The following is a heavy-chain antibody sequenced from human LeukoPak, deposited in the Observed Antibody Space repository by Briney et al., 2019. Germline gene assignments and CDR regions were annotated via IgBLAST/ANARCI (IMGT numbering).Heavy chain of an antibody. CDR2: IDPSDSYT. CDR3: ARHLAVVAAEFDY. J-gene: IGHJ4*02. CDR1: GYSFTSYW. V-gene: IGHV5-10-1*01. Sequence: GESLKISCKGSGYSFTSYWISWVRQMPGKGLEWMGRIDPSDSYTNYSPSFQGHVTISADKSISTTYPQWSSLKASDTAMYYCARHLAVVAAEFDYWGQGTLVTVSS. D-gene: IGHD2-15*01.